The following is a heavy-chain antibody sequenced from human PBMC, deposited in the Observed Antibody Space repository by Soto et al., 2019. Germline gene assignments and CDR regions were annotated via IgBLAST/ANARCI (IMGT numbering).Heavy chain of an antibody. Sequence: QLLESGPGLVKPSETLSLTCSVSGGSISSSSYYWGWIRQPPGKGLEWIGNIYYSGSTYYNPSLKSRVTISVDTSKNQFSLKLSSVTAADTAVYYCARRESYDILTGYYHFDYWGQGTLVTVSS. CDR1: GGSISSSSYY. J-gene: IGHJ4*02. CDR2: IYYSGST. CDR3: ARRESYDILTGYYHFDY. V-gene: IGHV4-39*01. D-gene: IGHD3-9*01.